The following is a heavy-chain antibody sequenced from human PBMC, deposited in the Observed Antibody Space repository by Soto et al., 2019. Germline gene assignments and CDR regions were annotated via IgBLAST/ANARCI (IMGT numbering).Heavy chain of an antibody. CDR3: ARGLRSVLDY. Sequence: VQLLESGGGMVEPRGSLKLSCAASGFTFSNFGMHWVRQAPGKGLEWVAVISNDENIKQYADSVRGRFAISRDNSKNTLYLQMTRLRAEDTAIYYCARGLRSVLDYWGQGTLVTLSS. D-gene: IGHD6-6*01. CDR1: GFTFSNFG. J-gene: IGHJ4*02. CDR2: ISNDENIK. V-gene: IGHV3-33*08.